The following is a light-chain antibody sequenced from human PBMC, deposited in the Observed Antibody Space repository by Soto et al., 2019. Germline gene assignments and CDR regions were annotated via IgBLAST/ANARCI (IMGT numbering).Light chain of an antibody. V-gene: IGLV9-49*01. CDR2: VGTDGFGG. CDR1: SDYSNYK. Sequence: QSVLTQPPSASASLGASVTLTCTLNSDYSNYKVDWYQQRPGKGPRFVMRVGTDGFGGSKGDGSPERFAGLGAGLNRYLTNRNIQEEEESDDPGGADQGSGGNFGVVFGGGTKLTVL. CDR3: GADQGSGGNFGVV. J-gene: IGLJ2*01.